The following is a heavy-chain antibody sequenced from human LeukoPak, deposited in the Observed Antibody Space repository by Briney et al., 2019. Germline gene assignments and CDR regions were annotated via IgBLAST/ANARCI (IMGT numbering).Heavy chain of an antibody. V-gene: IGHV4-30-2*01. CDR1: GGSISSGGYS. J-gene: IGHJ3*02. D-gene: IGHD4-17*01. CDR3: ARWPYGDYDNAFDI. Sequence: SETLSLTCAVSGGSISSGGYSWSWIRQPPGKGLEWIGYIYHSGSTYYNPSLKSRVTISVDRSKNQFSLKLSSVTAADTAVYYCARWPYGDYDNAFDIWGQGTMVTVSS. CDR2: IYHSGST.